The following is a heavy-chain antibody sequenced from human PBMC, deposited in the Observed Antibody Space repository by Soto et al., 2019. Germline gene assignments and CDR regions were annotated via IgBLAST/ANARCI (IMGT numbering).Heavy chain of an antibody. D-gene: IGHD3-9*01. Sequence: PSETLSLTCAVSGASITSFYWSWIRRPPGKGLEWIGYVHHSGSTNYSPSLKSRATLSTDTSKNQFSLRLSSVTAADTAVYYCARLVHEALTGYSYNYHYMDVWGKGTTVTVSS. V-gene: IGHV4-59*08. CDR3: ARLVHEALTGYSYNYHYMDV. CDR2: VHHSGST. CDR1: GASITSFY. J-gene: IGHJ6*03.